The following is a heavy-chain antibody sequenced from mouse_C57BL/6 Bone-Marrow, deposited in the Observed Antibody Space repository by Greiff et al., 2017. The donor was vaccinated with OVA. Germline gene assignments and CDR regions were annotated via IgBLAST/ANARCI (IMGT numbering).Heavy chain of an antibody. J-gene: IGHJ3*01. V-gene: IGHV1-9*01. CDR1: GYTFTGYW. Sequence: QVQLKQSGAELMKPGASVKLSCKATGYTFTGYWIEWVKQRPGHGLEWIGEILPGSGSTNDNEKFKGKATFTADTSSNTAYMQLSSLTTEDSAIYYCARWGDFDYDGAYWGQGTLVTVSA. CDR2: ILPGSGST. CDR3: ARWGDFDYDGAY. D-gene: IGHD2-4*01.